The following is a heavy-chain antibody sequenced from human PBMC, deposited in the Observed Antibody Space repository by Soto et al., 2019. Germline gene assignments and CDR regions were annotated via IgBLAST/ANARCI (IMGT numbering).Heavy chain of an antibody. Sequence: PGESLKISCKGSGYTFTSYWIGWVRQMPGKGLEWMAIIHPSDSDIRYSPSFQGQVTISADNSISTAYLQWSSLKASDTAIYYCATHRTGYEGCWGQGTLVTVSS. CDR1: GYTFTSYW. D-gene: IGHD5-12*01. V-gene: IGHV5-51*01. J-gene: IGHJ4*02. CDR2: IHPSDSDI. CDR3: ATHRTGYEGC.